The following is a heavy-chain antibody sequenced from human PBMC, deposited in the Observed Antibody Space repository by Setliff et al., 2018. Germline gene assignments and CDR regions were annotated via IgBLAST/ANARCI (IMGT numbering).Heavy chain of an antibody. D-gene: IGHD2-15*01. CDR1: GYTFTSYD. CDR2: MNPNSGNT. V-gene: IGHV1-8*01. Sequence: ASVKVSCKASGYTFTSYDINWVRQATGQGLEWMGWMNPNSGNTGYAQKFQGRVTMTRNTSISTAYMELSSLRSEDTAVYYCARSPAVLGIVYLDPWGQGTLVTVSS. CDR3: ARSPAVLGIVYLDP. J-gene: IGHJ5*02.